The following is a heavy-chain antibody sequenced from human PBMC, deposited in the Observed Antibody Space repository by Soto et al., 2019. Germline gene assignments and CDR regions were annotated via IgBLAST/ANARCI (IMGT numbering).Heavy chain of an antibody. J-gene: IGHJ6*03. CDR2: IYPGDSDT. CDR1: GERVTSYW. V-gene: IGHV5-51*01. Sequence: GASLKISCEGSGERVTSYWMGWVRQMPGKGLEWMGIIYPGDSDTRYSPSFQGQVAISADKSISTAYLQWSSLKASDTAMYYCARLPIYYYYYYMDVWGKGTTVTVSS. CDR3: ARLPIYYYYYYMDV.